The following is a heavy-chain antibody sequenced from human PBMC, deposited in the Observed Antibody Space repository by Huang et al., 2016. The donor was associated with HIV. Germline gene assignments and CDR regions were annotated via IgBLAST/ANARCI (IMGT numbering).Heavy chain of an antibody. V-gene: IGHV3-73*01. Sequence: EVLLVESGGGSVQPGGSLILSCAASGSNFNPMHWVRHASGKGLELVCRIRNKANNYATAYAASVRGRFTISRDDSRSTAYLQMTSLRIEDTALYYCIILDGDYWCLGILVTVSS. CDR2: IRNKANNYAT. D-gene: IGHD3-3*02. CDR3: IILDGDY. CDR1: GSNFNP. J-gene: IGHJ4*02.